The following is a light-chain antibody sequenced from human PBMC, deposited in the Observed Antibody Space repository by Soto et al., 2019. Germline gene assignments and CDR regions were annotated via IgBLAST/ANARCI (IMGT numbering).Light chain of an antibody. CDR3: QQYGRSPLIT. V-gene: IGKV3-20*01. J-gene: IGKJ5*01. Sequence: EIVLTQSPGTLSLSPGERATLSCRASQSVSSSYLAWYQQKPDQAPRLLIYGASSRATGIPDRFSGSGSGTDFTLTISRLEPEDFAVYYCQQYGRSPLITFGQGTRLEIK. CDR2: GAS. CDR1: QSVSSSY.